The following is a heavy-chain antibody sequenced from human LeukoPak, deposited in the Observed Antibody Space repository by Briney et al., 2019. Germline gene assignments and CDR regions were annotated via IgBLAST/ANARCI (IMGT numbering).Heavy chain of an antibody. V-gene: IGHV1-24*01. CDR2: FDPEDGET. D-gene: IGHD6-13*01. J-gene: IGHJ4*02. CDR1: GYTLTELS. Sequence: GASVKVPCKVSGYTLTELSMHWVRQAPGKGLEWMGGFDPEDGETIYAQKFQGRVTMTEDTSTDTAYMELSSLRSEDTAAYYCATVRYSSSWYLNYWGQGTLVTVSS. CDR3: ATVRYSSSWYLNY.